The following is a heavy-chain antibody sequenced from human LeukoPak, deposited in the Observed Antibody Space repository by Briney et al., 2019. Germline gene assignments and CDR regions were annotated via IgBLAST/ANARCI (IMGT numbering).Heavy chain of an antibody. D-gene: IGHD4-17*01. CDR2: INPNSGGT. CDR3: ARDYVAHGDSPDY. CDR1: GYTFTGYY. V-gene: IGHV1-2*02. J-gene: IGHJ4*02. Sequence: ASVKVSCKASGYTFTGYYMHWVRQAPGQGLEWMGWINPNSGGTNYAQKFQGRVTMTRDTSISTAYMELSRLRSDDTAVYYCARDYVAHGDSPDYWGQGTLVTVSS.